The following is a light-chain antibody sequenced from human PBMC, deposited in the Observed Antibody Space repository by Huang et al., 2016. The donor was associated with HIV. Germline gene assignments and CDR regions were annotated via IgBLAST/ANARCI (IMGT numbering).Light chain of an antibody. CDR3: QQYSTSSYT. CDR1: QSVRNNY. J-gene: IGKJ2*01. V-gene: IGKV3D-20*01. CDR2: EAH. Sequence: PATLSLSPGERATLTCGASQSVRNNYLAWYQQKPGLAPSLLIYEAHVRATGIPDRFSGSGSGTDFTLTISRLEPEDCAMYYCQQYSTSSYTFGQGAKVDI.